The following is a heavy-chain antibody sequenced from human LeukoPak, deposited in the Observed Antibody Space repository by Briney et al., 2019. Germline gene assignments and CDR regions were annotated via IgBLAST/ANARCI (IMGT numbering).Heavy chain of an antibody. D-gene: IGHD3-10*01. CDR3: ARDYYGLDAFDI. V-gene: IGHV1-46*01. CDR2: ISPSGGST. Sequence: ASVKVSCKASGYTFTGYYMHWVRQAPGQGPEWMGVISPSGGSTTYAQKFQGRVTLTRDMSTSTDYLELSSLRSEDTAAYYCARDYYGLDAFDIWGQGTMVTVSS. CDR1: GYTFTGYY. J-gene: IGHJ3*02.